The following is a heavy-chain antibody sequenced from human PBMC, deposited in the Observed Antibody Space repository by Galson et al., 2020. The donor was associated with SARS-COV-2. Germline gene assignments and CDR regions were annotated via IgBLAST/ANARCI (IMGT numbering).Heavy chain of an antibody. Sequence: GGSLRLSCAASGFTFSSYDMHWVRQATGKGLEWVSAIGTAGDTYYPGSVKGRFTISRENAKNSLYLQMNSLRAGDTAVYYCARGDMVRGGYYFVFCIGGWGKGTSVTVSS. V-gene: IGHV3-13*01. CDR3: ARGDMVRGGYYFVFCIGG. D-gene: IGHD3-10*01. J-gene: IGHJ6*03. CDR1: GFTFSSYD. CDR2: IGTAGDT.